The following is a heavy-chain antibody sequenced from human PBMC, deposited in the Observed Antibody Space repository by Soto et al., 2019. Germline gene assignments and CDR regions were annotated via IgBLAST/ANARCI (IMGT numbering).Heavy chain of an antibody. CDR2: IYSDGTT. D-gene: IGHD3-3*02. J-gene: IGHJ6*02. Sequence: PGGSLRLSCESSGFTLRSSYMSWVREAPGEGLEWDSIIYSDGTTYYADSVKGRFTISRDNSKNTLYLQMNSLRGEDTAVYYCARDSHFPQGLDVWGQGTTVTVSS. CDR1: GFTLRSSY. V-gene: IGHV3-53*01. CDR3: ARDSHFPQGLDV.